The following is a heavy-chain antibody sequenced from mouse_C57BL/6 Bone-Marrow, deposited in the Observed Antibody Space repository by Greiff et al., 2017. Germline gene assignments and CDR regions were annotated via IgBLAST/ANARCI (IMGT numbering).Heavy chain of an antibody. CDR2: INPNNGGT. CDR3: ARAGTVVAHWYFDV. Sequence: VQLQQSGPELVKPGASVKIPCKASGYTFTDYNMDWVKQSHGKSLEWIGDINPNNGGTIYNQKFKGKATLTVDKSSSTAYMELRSLTSEDTAVYYCARAGTVVAHWYFDVWGTGTTVTVSS. J-gene: IGHJ1*03. D-gene: IGHD1-1*01. CDR1: GYTFTDYN. V-gene: IGHV1-18*01.